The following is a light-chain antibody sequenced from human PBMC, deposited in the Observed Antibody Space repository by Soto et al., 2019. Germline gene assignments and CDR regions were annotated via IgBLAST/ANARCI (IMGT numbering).Light chain of an antibody. V-gene: IGLV2-11*01. J-gene: IGLJ1*01. CDR1: SSDVGGYNY. CDR3: CSYANNYVYV. CDR2: DVT. Sequence: QSVLTQPRSVCGSPGQSATISCTGTSSDVGGYNYVSWYQHHPGKAPKLIVYDVTQRPSGIPDRFSGSKSGNTASLTISGLQPDDQADYHCCSYANNYVYVCGGGTQVTV.